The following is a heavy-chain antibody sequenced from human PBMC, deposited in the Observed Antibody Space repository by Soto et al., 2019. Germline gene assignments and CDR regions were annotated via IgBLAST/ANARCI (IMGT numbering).Heavy chain of an antibody. CDR2: IGGSGGTT. CDR1: GFTFSSYA. V-gene: IGHV3-23*01. CDR3: AKGGYSSSWYLQH. J-gene: IGHJ1*01. D-gene: IGHD6-13*01. Sequence: EVQLLESGGGLVQPGGSLRLSCSASGFTFSSYAMSWVRQAPGKGLEWVSAIGGSGGTTYYADSVKGRFSISRDNSKNTLHLQMNSLRAEDTAVYYCAKGGYSSSWYLQHWGQGTLVTVSS.